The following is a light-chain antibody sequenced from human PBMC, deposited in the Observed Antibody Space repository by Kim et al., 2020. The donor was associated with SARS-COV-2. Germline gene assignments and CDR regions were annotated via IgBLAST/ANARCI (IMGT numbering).Light chain of an antibody. Sequence: RATINCKSSRTVLYSSNNKNYLAWYQQKPGQPPKLLIYWASTRESGVPDRFSGSGSGTDFTLTISSLQAEDVAVYYCQQCYSVPFTFGQGTKLEIK. CDR2: WAS. CDR1: RTVLYSSNNKNY. CDR3: QQCYSVPFT. J-gene: IGKJ2*01. V-gene: IGKV4-1*01.